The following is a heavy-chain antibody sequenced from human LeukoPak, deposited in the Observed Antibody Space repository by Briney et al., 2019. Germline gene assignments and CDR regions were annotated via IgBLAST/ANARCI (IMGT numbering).Heavy chain of an antibody. Sequence: ASVKVSCKASGYTFSNFDIKWGRQATGQRPDWMGWMNPESGGTGYSQRFQGRVTMTRDSSKSTAYMELINLRFEDTAIYYCTRAIRHQLLSDYWGQGTLVTVSS. CDR2: MNPESGGT. D-gene: IGHD2-2*01. V-gene: IGHV1-8*01. J-gene: IGHJ4*02. CDR1: GYTFSNFD. CDR3: TRAIRHQLLSDY.